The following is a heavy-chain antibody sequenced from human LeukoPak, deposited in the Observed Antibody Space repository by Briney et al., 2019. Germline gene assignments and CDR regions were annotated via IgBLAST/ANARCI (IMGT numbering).Heavy chain of an antibody. CDR1: GGSISSGDYY. J-gene: IGHJ3*02. Sequence: SETLSLTCTVSGGSISSGDYYWSWIRQPPGKGLEWIGYIYYSGSTYYNPSLKSRITISVDTSKNQFSLKLSSVTAADTAVYYCASFTYRVSIVVVPAAHDAFDIWGQGTMVTVSS. D-gene: IGHD2-2*01. V-gene: IGHV4-30-4*01. CDR2: IYYSGST. CDR3: ASFTYRVSIVVVPAAHDAFDI.